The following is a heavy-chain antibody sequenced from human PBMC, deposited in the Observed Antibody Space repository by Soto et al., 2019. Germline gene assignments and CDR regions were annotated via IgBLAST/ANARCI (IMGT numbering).Heavy chain of an antibody. Sequence: GGSLRLSCAASGFTLSNYAVNWVRQAPGKGLEWVSYISSDSRYIYHGDSVKGRFTISRDNARNSVYLQMNSLRDEDTAVYYCARIKLVDFFFINVDVYDMDVWAKGPRSPSP. V-gene: IGHV3-48*02. CDR1: GFTLSNYA. CDR3: ARIKLVDFFFINVDVYDMDV. CDR2: ISSDSRYI. J-gene: IGHJ6*02. D-gene: IGHD2-15*01.